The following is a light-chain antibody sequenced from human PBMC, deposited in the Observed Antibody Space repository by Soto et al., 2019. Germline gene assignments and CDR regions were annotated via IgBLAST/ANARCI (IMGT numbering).Light chain of an antibody. Sequence: QLVLTQSSSASASLGSSVKLTFTLSSGHSSYIIAWHQQQPGKAPRYLMNLESSGTYNKGTGVPDRFSGSSSGADRYLTISNLQFEDEADYYCETWDSNTRVFGTGTKLTVL. CDR1: SGHSSYI. CDR2: LESSGTY. J-gene: IGLJ1*01. V-gene: IGLV4-60*02. CDR3: ETWDSNTRV.